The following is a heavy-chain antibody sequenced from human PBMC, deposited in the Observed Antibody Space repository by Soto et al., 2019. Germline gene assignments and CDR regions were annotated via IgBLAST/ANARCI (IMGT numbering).Heavy chain of an antibody. V-gene: IGHV6-1*01. Sequence: PSQTLSLTCAISGESVSTNSATWDWIRQSPSRGLEWLGRTYYRSKWYHDYAVSVKGRITINADTSNNQLSLKLSSVTAADTAVYYCARQVVAYCSGGRCYSPNRHWFDPWGQGTLVTVSS. J-gene: IGHJ5*02. CDR1: GESVSTNSAT. CDR3: ARQVVAYCSGGRCYSPNRHWFDP. CDR2: TYYRSKWYH. D-gene: IGHD2-15*01.